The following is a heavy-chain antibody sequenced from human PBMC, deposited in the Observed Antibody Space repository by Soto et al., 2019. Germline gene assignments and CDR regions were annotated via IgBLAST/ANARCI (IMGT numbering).Heavy chain of an antibody. D-gene: IGHD3-22*01. CDR1: GYTFTSCY. J-gene: IGHJ4*02. CDR3: ARGSMIVVAHHPFDY. Sequence: ASVKVSCKASGYTFTSCYMHWVRQAPGQGLEWMGIINPSGGSTSYAQKFQGRVTMTRDTSTSTVYMELSSLRSEDTAVYYCARGSMIVVAHHPFDYWGQGTLVTVSS. V-gene: IGHV1-46*01. CDR2: INPSGGST.